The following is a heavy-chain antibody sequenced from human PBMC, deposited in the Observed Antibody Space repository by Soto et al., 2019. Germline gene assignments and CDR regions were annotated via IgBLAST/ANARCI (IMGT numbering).Heavy chain of an antibody. CDR1: GFTFDDYA. CDR3: AKDKVGIRGYFDY. Sequence: EVQLVESGGGLVQPGRSLRLSCAASGFTFDDYAMHWVRQAPGKGLEWVSGISWNSGSIGYAESVKGRFTISRDNAKNSLYLQMISLRAEDTALYYCAKDKVGIRGYFDYWGQGTLVTVSS. CDR2: ISWNSGSI. V-gene: IGHV3-9*01. J-gene: IGHJ4*02. D-gene: IGHD2-21*01.